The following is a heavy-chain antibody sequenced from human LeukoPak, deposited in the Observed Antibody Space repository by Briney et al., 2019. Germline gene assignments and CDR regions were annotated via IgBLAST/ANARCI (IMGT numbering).Heavy chain of an antibody. CDR2: ISPNGGPT. V-gene: IGHV1-46*01. J-gene: IGHJ4*02. Sequence: ASVKVSCKASGYTFTDYFIHWVRQAPGQGLEWMGIISPNGGPTNYAQKFQDRVTMTRDTSTSTVYMELSSLRSEDTAVYYCARGYCTNGVCRTFDIWGQGTLVTVSS. CDR1: GYTFTDYF. D-gene: IGHD2-8*01. CDR3: ARGYCTNGVCRTFDI.